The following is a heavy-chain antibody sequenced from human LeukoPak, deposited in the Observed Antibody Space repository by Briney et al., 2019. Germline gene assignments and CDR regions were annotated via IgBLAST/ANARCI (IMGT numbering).Heavy chain of an antibody. CDR2: FYYSGST. Sequence: PSETLSLTCTVSGGSISSSSYYWDWIRQPPGKGLEWIGSFYYSGSTYYNTSLKSRVTISVDTSKNQFSLMLSSVTAADTAVYYCARHPGGKLFQHWGQGTLVTVSS. CDR3: ARHPGGKLFQH. J-gene: IGHJ1*01. V-gene: IGHV4-39*01. CDR1: GGSISSSSYY. D-gene: IGHD4-23*01.